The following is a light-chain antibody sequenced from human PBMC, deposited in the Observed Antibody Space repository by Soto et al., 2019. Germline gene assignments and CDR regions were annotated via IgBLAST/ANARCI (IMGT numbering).Light chain of an antibody. J-gene: IGLJ3*02. CDR2: SSN. V-gene: IGLV1-44*01. CDR1: GSNVGSNS. Sequence: QSALTQPPSASGTPGQRVTISCSGSGSNVGSNSVNWYQQLPGTAPKLLIYSSNQRPSGVPDRFSGSKSGTSASLAISGLQSEDEADYYCAARDDTLNGAVFGGGT. CDR3: AARDDTLNGAV.